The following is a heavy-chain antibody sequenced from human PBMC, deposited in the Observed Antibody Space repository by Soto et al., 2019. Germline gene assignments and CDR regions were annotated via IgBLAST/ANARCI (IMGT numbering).Heavy chain of an antibody. CDR3: VRAAARGDS. V-gene: IGHV3-74*01. Sequence: PGGSLRLSCAASGFYFSGYWMHWVRQVPGKGLVWVSRSNTDGSDTLYADSVKGRFTISRDNTKNTLYLQMSSLRAEDTAIYYCVRAAARGDSWGQGTLVTVSS. CDR1: GFYFSGYW. D-gene: IGHD6-13*01. J-gene: IGHJ4*02. CDR2: SNTDGSDT.